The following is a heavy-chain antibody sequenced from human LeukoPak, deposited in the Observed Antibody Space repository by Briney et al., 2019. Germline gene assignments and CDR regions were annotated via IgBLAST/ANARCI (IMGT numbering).Heavy chain of an antibody. CDR1: GSSISSYY. CDR3: ARGDSSGWYEGY. CDR2: IYYSGST. J-gene: IGHJ4*02. Sequence: PSETLSLTCTVSGSSISSYYWSWIRQPPGKGLEWIGYIYYSGSTNYNPSLKSRVTISVDTSKNQFSLKLSSVTAADTAVYYCARGDSSGWYEGYWGQGTLVTVSS. V-gene: IGHV4-59*01. D-gene: IGHD6-19*01.